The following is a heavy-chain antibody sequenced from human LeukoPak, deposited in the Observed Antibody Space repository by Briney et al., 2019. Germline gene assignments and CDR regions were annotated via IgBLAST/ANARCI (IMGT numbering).Heavy chain of an antibody. Sequence: GGSLRLSCAASGFSFSNYVMHWVRQAPGKGLEYVSAIMPNGETRGYANSMKGRFTISRDNSKNTLYLQMGSLGAEDMAIYYCARDRDGGFAFDIWGQGTLVTVPS. J-gene: IGHJ3*02. CDR1: GFSFSNYV. CDR3: ARDRDGGFAFDI. V-gene: IGHV3-64*01. CDR2: IMPNGETR. D-gene: IGHD2-15*01.